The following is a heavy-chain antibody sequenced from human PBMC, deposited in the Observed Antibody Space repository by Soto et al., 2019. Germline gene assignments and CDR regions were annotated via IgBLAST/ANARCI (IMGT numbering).Heavy chain of an antibody. V-gene: IGHV3-30*04. CDR1: GFTFSFYA. CDR2: ISYNGRNK. Sequence: GGSLRLSCAASGFTFSFYAMHWVRQAPGKGLEWVAVISYNGRNKHYVDSVKGRFTISRDNSQDTLYLQMDSLRPDDTAVYYCARQAKIGDRSQFYFDSWGQVTLVTVSS. J-gene: IGHJ4*02. D-gene: IGHD3-16*01. CDR3: ARQAKIGDRSQFYFDS.